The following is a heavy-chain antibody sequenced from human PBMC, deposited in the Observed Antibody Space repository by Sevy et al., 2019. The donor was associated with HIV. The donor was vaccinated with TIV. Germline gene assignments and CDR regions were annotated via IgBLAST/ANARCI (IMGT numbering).Heavy chain of an antibody. D-gene: IGHD3-22*01. CDR3: ARELHYYDSSGYYYPAGYFDY. V-gene: IGHV3-53*01. J-gene: IGHJ4*02. Sequence: GGSLRLSCAASGFTVSSNYMSWVRQAPGKGLEWVSVIYSGGSTYYADSVKGRFTITTDNSKNTLYRQMSSLIDEDTAVYYCARELHYYDSSGYYYPAGYFDYWGQGTLVTVSS. CDR1: GFTVSSNY. CDR2: IYSGGST.